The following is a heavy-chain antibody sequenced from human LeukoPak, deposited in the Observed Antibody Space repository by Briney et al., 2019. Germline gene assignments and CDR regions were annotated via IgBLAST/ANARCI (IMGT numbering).Heavy chain of an antibody. CDR1: GFTFSSYA. J-gene: IGHJ4*02. D-gene: IGHD1-1*01. CDR3: ARDRYINYFDY. V-gene: IGHV3-64*01. CDR2: ISSNGGST. Sequence: GRSLRLSCAASGFTFSSYAMHWVRQAPGKGLEYVSAISSNGGSTYYANSVKGRFTISRDNSKNTLYPQMGSLRAEDMAVYYCARDRYINYFDYWGQGTLVTVSS.